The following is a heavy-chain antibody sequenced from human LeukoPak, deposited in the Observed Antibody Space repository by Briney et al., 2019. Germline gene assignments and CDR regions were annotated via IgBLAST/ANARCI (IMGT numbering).Heavy chain of an antibody. D-gene: IGHD3-10*01. CDR2: IHASGTT. J-gene: IGHJ4*02. CDR1: GGSISSYF. Sequence: PSETLSLTCNVSGGSISSYFWTWIRQPAGKGLEWIGRIHASGTTNYNSSLKSRVSMSVDTSKNQFSLKLTSVTAADTAVYFCARDGTNVYGRAFDYWGQGTLVSVSS. V-gene: IGHV4-4*07. CDR3: ARDGTNVYGRAFDY.